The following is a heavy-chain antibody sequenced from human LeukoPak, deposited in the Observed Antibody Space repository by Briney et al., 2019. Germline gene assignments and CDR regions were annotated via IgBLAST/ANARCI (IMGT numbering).Heavy chain of an antibody. CDR3: ARDKVDQGAFDI. D-gene: IGHD5-12*01. J-gene: IGHJ3*02. CDR1: GFTFSSYG. CDR2: IWYDGGNK. V-gene: IGHV3-33*01. Sequence: GGSLRLSCAASGFTFSSYGIHWVRQAPGKGLEWVAVIWYDGGNKYYADSVKGRFTISRDNSKNTLYLQMNSLRAEDTAVYYCARDKVDQGAFDIWGQGTMVTVSS.